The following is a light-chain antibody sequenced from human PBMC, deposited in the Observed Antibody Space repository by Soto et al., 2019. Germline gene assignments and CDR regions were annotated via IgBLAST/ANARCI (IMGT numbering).Light chain of an antibody. Sequence: QSALTQSSSASASLGSSVKLTCTLSSGHSSYIIAWHQQQPGKAPRYLMKLEGSGSYNKGSGVPDRFSGSSSGADRYLTISNHHYEDEADYYCEAWDSNTNWVFGGGTQLTVL. CDR2: LEGSGSY. CDR1: SGHSSYI. J-gene: IGLJ3*02. V-gene: IGLV4-60*02. CDR3: EAWDSNTNWV.